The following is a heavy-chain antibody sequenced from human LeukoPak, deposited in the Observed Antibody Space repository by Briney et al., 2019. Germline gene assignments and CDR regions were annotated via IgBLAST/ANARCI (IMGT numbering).Heavy chain of an antibody. D-gene: IGHD3-22*01. Sequence: SETLSLTCAVYGGSFSGYYWSWVRQPPGKGLEWLGEINHSGSTNYNPSLKSRVTIPVDTSKNQFSLKLSSVTAADTAVYYCARGSITGILVVRYYFDYWGQGTLVTVSS. V-gene: IGHV4-34*01. CDR2: INHSGST. CDR3: ARGSITGILVVRYYFDY. J-gene: IGHJ4*02. CDR1: GGSFSGYY.